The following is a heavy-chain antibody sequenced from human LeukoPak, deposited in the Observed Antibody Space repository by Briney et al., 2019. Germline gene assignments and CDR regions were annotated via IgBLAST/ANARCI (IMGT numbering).Heavy chain of an antibody. D-gene: IGHD5-18*01. CDR3: AREQDIGMVSALDY. CDR2: IHYSGAT. J-gene: IGHJ4*02. CDR1: GGSVSSASYY. V-gene: IGHV4-61*01. Sequence: SETLSLTCTVSGGSVSSASYYWSWIRQPPGQGLEYIGYIHYSGATNYNPSLKSRVTISLDTSKNQISLKLSSVTAADTAVYYCAREQDIGMVSALDYWGQGTLVTVSS.